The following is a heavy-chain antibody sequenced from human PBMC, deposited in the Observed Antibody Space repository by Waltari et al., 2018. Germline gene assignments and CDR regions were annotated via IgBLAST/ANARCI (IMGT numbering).Heavy chain of an antibody. CDR3: VRDLPRYSTNWDGDF. J-gene: IGHJ4*02. CDR2: LNPNTGGT. CDR1: GYSFVDHY. Sequence: QVQLVQSGAEVKRPGASVKVSCKASGYSFVDHYLHWVRQAPGQGLEWMGWLNPNTGGTNYAQKFQGRVTMTRDTSISTAYMELSRLNSDDTAMFFCVRDLPRYSTNWDGDFWGQGTLVTVST. D-gene: IGHD6-13*01. V-gene: IGHV1-2*02.